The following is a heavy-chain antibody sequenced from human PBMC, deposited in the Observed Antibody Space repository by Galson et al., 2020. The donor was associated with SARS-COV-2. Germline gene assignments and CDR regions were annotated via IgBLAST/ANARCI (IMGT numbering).Heavy chain of an antibody. CDR1: GGSISGYY. D-gene: IGHD6-19*01. CDR2: IHYSGSPT. Sequence: SETLSLTCIVSGGSISGYYWSWIRQPPGKGPEWVGYIHYSGSPTNFKPSLQSRLTMSVDTSKNQYSLKLTSVTAADTAVYYCARTTAGGGPPADYWGQGTLVTVSS. CDR3: ARTTAGGGPPADY. J-gene: IGHJ4*01. V-gene: IGHV4-59*01.